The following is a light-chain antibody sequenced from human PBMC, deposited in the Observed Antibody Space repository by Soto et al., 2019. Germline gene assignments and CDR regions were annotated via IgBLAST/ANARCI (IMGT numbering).Light chain of an antibody. CDR1: QSVSSN. CDR2: GAS. J-gene: IGKJ2*01. CDR3: QQYNNWPSYT. Sequence: EIVMTQSQATLSVSPGERATLSCRASQSVSSNLAWYQQKPGQAPRLLIYGASTRATAIPARFSGSGSGTEFTISISSLQSEDFAVYYCQQYNNWPSYTFGQGTKLEIK. V-gene: IGKV3-15*01.